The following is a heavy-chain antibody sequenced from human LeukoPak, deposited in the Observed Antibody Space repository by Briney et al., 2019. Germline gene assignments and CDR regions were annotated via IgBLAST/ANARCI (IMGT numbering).Heavy chain of an antibody. V-gene: IGHV4-39*07. J-gene: IGHJ4*02. CDR1: GGSINSAIYY. Sequence: SETLSLTCTVSGGSINSAIYYWGWIRQSPGKGLEWIGSIYFTETTYYNPSLKSRVTISVDTSKNQFSLKLSSVTAADTAVYYCARDPSYHYGSGSYDYWGQGTLVTVSS. CDR2: IYFTETT. CDR3: ARDPSYHYGSGSYDY. D-gene: IGHD3-10*01.